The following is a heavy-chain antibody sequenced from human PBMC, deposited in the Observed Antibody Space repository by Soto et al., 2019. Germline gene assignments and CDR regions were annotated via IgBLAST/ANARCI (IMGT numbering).Heavy chain of an antibody. CDR2: IYYSGST. CDR3: ARGGGQLVTSFDY. Sequence: SETLSLTCTVSGGSVSSGSYYWSWIRQPPGKGLEWIGYIYYSGSTNYNPSLKSRVTISVDTSKNQFSLKLSSVTAADTAVYYCARGGGQLVTSFDYWGQGTLVTVSS. J-gene: IGHJ4*02. D-gene: IGHD6-13*01. CDR1: GGSVSSGSYY. V-gene: IGHV4-61*01.